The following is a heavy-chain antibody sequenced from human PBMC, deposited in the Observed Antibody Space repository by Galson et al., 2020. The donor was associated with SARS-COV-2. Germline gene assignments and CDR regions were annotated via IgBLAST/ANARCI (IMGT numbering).Heavy chain of an antibody. Sequence: GGSLRLSCAASGFTFSNAWMSWVRQAPGTGLEWVGRIKSKTDGGTTDYAAPVKGRFTISRDDSKNTLYLQMNSLKTEDTAVYYCTTENPDCSSTSCYTDYYYYMDVWGKGTTVTVSS. CDR2: IKSKTDGGTT. D-gene: IGHD2-2*02. V-gene: IGHV3-15*01. CDR3: TTENPDCSSTSCYTDYYYYMDV. J-gene: IGHJ6*03. CDR1: GFTFSNAW.